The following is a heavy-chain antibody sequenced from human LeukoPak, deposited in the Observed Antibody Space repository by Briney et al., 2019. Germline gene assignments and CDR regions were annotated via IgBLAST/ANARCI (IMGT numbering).Heavy chain of an antibody. D-gene: IGHD4-17*01. CDR2: VSSGYVT. V-gene: IGHV3-23*01. J-gene: IGHJ4*02. Sequence: GGSLRLSCTASGFTFSTYGMTWARQAPGKGLEWVSAVSSGYVTYYADSVKGRFTISRDNSKNTLYLLMNSLRAEDTAVYYCAKDKTTTVTTPDYWGQGTLVSVSS. CDR1: GFTFSTYG. CDR3: AKDKTTTVTTPDY.